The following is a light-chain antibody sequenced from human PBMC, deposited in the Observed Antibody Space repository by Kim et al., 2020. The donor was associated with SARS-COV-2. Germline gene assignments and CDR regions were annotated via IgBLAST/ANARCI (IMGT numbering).Light chain of an antibody. V-gene: IGKV3-20*01. CDR2: GAS. Sequence: ELILTQSPGTLSLSPGERASLSCRASQSANSIYLAWYQQKPGQAPRLLIYGASTRATGTPDRFSGSGSGTDFTLTISRLDPEDFAVYYCQHYGGAPWTFGQGTKVDIK. CDR3: QHYGGAPWT. CDR1: QSANSIY. J-gene: IGKJ1*01.